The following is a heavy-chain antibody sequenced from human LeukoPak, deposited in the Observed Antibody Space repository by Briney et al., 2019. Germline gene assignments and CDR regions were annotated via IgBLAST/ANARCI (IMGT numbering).Heavy chain of an antibody. V-gene: IGHV3-21*01. CDR1: GFTFSSYS. CDR3: ARVAVGATFIIDY. D-gene: IGHD1-26*01. CDR2: ISSSSSYI. Sequence: GGSLRLSCAASGFTFSSYSMNWVRQAPGKGLEWVSSISSSSSYIYYADSVKGRFTISRDNAKNSLYLQMNSLRAEDTAVYYCARVAVGATFIIDYWGQGTLVTVSS. J-gene: IGHJ4*02.